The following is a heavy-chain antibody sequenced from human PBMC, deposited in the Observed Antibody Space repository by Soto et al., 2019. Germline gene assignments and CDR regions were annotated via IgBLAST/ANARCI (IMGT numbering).Heavy chain of an antibody. CDR3: ARRDGTYYFDY. V-gene: IGHV4-39*01. CDR2: IYYSGST. CDR1: GGSIISSSYY. Sequence: SETLSLTCTVSGGSIISSSYYWVWIRQPPGKGLEWIGSIYYSGSTYYNPSLKSRVTISVDTSKNQFSLKLSSVTAADTAVYYCARRDGTYYFDYWGQGTLVTVSS. J-gene: IGHJ4*02. D-gene: IGHD1-1*01.